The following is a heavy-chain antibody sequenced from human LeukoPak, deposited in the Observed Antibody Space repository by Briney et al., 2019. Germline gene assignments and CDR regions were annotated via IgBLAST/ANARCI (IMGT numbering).Heavy chain of an antibody. CDR1: GFTFSNYP. D-gene: IGHD3-10*01. V-gene: IGHV3-30*04. J-gene: IGHJ4*02. Sequence: GGSLRLSCAASGFTFSNYPMHWVRQAPGKGLERVAVISSDGSIKYYADSVKGRFTISRDDSKSTLYLQMNSLRTEDKAVYYCARDSLHGSGSSFDYWGQGTLVTVSS. CDR3: ARDSLHGSGSSFDY. CDR2: ISSDGSIK.